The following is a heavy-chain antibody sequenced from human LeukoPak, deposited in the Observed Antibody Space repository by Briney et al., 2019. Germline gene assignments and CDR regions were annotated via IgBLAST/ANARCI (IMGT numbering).Heavy chain of an antibody. J-gene: IGHJ6*02. CDR1: GFTFSDYY. V-gene: IGHV3-11*01. D-gene: IGHD3-3*01. Sequence: GGSLRLSCAASGFTFSDYYMSWIRQAPGKGLEWVSYISSSGSTIYYADSAKGRFTISRDNAKNSLYLQMNSLRAEDTAVYYCARDSRVSPVFGVALNSHYYGMDVWGQGTTVTVSS. CDR3: ARDSRVSPVFGVALNSHYYGMDV. CDR2: ISSSGSTI.